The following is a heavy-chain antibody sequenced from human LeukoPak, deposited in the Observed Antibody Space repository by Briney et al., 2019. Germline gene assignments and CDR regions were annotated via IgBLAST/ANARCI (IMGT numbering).Heavy chain of an antibody. CDR1: GYSFTSYW. V-gene: IGHV5-51*01. J-gene: IGHJ3*02. CDR2: IYPGDSDT. Sequence: GESLKISCKGSGYSFTSYWIGWVRQMPGKGLEWMGIIYPGDSDTRYSPSFQGQVTISADKSISAAYLQWSSLKASDTAMYYCARPLNTVTTSGGYAFDIWGQGTMVTVSS. D-gene: IGHD4-17*01. CDR3: ARPLNTVTTSGGYAFDI.